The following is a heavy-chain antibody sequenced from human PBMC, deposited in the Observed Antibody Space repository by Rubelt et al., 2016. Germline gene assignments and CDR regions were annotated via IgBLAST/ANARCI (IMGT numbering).Heavy chain of an antibody. CDR1: GYSISSGYY. J-gene: IGHJ4*02. V-gene: IGHV4-38-2*02. D-gene: IGHD6-19*01. CDR2: IYHSGRT. Sequence: QVQLQESGPGLVKPSETLSLTCTVSGYSISSGYYWGWIRQPPGTGLEWVGSIYHSGRTSYNPSLKSRVTISVDRAKNPFSLKLSSLTAADTAVYYCARDHSSGWYLEGFFDYWGQGTLVTVSS. CDR3: ARDHSSGWYLEGFFDY.